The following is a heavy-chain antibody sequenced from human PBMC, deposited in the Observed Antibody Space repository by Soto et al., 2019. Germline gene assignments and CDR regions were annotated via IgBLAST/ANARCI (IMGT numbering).Heavy chain of an antibody. Sequence: QVQLVESGGGVVLPGRSLRVSCAASGFTFSTYDMHWVRQAPGKGLEWVAFSSYDGGKEFYADSVKARFTISRDNCQNTMYLGMNNVTRVQTAVYWCARGAKSTLSGVVVPPSFDPLGQGTLVTVSS. J-gene: IGHJ5*02. D-gene: IGHD3-3*01. V-gene: IGHV3-30*03. CDR1: GFTFSTYD. CDR3: ARGAKSTLSGVVVPPSFDP. CDR2: SSYDGGKE.